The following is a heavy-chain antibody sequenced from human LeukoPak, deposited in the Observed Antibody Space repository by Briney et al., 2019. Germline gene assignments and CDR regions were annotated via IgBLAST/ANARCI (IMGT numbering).Heavy chain of an antibody. CDR2: IYPGDSDT. CDR3: ARRDYYDSSGNFLDY. CDR1: GYSFTSYW. Sequence: GGSLRLSRKGSGYSFTSYWIGWVRQMPGKGLEWMGIIYPGDSDTRYSPSFQGQVTISADKSVSTAYLQWSSLKASDTAMYYCARRDYYDSSGNFLDYWGQGTLVTVSS. V-gene: IGHV5-51*01. J-gene: IGHJ4*02. D-gene: IGHD3-22*01.